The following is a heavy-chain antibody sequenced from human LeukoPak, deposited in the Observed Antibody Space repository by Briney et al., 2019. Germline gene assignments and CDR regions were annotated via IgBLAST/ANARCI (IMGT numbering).Heavy chain of an antibody. J-gene: IGHJ4*02. CDR1: GFTFSSYW. CDR2: INSDGNIT. V-gene: IGHV3-74*01. Sequence: GGSLRLSCGASGFTFSSYWMHWVRQAPGKGLVWVSGINSDGNITTYADSVKGRFTISRDNAESTLDLQMSSLRDEDTAVYYCLRDFPSGYWGRGTLVAVSS. CDR3: LRDFPSGY. D-gene: IGHD3-10*01.